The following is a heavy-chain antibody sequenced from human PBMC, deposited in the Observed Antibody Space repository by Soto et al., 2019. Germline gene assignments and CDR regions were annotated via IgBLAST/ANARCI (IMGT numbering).Heavy chain of an antibody. V-gene: IGHV4-59*01. CDR1: GGSISGYY. J-gene: IGHJ4*02. D-gene: IGHD5-12*01. Sequence: SSETLSLTCTVSGGSISGYYWSWIRQPPGKGLEWIGYIYYSGSTNYNPSIKSRVTISVDTSKNQFSLKLSSVTAADTAVYYCARRYGYSFDYWGQGTLVTVS. CDR3: ARRYGYSFDY. CDR2: IYYSGST.